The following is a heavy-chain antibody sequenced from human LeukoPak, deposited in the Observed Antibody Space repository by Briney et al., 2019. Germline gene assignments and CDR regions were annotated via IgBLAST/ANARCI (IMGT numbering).Heavy chain of an antibody. Sequence: GGSLRLSCAASGFSFSSYSMNWVRQAPGKGLEWVSSISSSSSYIYYVDSVKGRFTISRDNAKNSLYPQMNSLRAEDTAVYYCARVWSPPYTSSWPYYFDYWGQGTLVTVSS. V-gene: IGHV3-21*01. CDR2: ISSSSSYI. CDR3: ARVWSPPYTSSWPYYFDY. CDR1: GFSFSSYS. J-gene: IGHJ4*02. D-gene: IGHD6-13*01.